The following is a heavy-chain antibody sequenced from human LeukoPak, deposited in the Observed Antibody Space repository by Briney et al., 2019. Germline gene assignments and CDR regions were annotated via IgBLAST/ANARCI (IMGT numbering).Heavy chain of an antibody. CDR3: ARRRASAFDV. CDR2: TYYTSNSNT. Sequence: SQTLSLTCAVSGDSVSTSGVAWNWVRQSPSRGLEWLGRTYYTSNSNTACAVSVKRRIVVNPDTTKNQFSLQLNSVTSEDTAVYYCARRRASAFDVWGQGTMVTVSS. CDR1: GDSVSTSGVA. J-gene: IGHJ3*01. D-gene: IGHD6-25*01. V-gene: IGHV6-1*01.